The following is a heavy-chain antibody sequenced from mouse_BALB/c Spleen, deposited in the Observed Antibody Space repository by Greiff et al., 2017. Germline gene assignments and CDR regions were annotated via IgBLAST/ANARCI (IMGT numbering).Heavy chain of an antibody. CDR2: ILPGSGST. Sequence: QVQLKQSGAELMKPGASVKISCKATGYTFSSYWIEWVKQRPGHGLEWIGEILPGSGSTNYNEKFKGKATFTADTSSNTAYMQLSSLTSEDSAVYYCARGGNRDYYAMDYWGQGTSVTVSS. CDR3: ARGGNRDYYAMDY. J-gene: IGHJ4*01. V-gene: IGHV1-9*01. D-gene: IGHD2-1*01. CDR1: GYTFSSYW.